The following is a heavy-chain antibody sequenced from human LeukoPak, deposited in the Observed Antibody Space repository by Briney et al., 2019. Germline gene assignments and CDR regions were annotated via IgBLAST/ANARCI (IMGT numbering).Heavy chain of an antibody. D-gene: IGHD2-2*02. CDR2: IDGSGGST. CDR3: ARDTHCSSTSCYNAFDI. CDR1: GFTFSTYA. Sequence: PGGSLRLSCAASGFTFSTYAMSWVRQAPGKGLEWVSTIDGSGGSTFYADSVKGRFTISRDSSKNTLYLQMNSLRAEDTAVYYCARDTHCSSTSCYNAFDIWGQGTMVTVSS. V-gene: IGHV3-23*01. J-gene: IGHJ3*02.